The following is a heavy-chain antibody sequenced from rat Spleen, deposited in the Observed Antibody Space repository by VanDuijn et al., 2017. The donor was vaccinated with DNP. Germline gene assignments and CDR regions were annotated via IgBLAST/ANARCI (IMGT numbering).Heavy chain of an antibody. CDR3: ARWTRYFDY. Sequence: EVQLQESGSGLVKPSQSLSLTCSVTGYSITSTYCGWIRKFPGNKMEYIGHISYSGNTNYNPSLKSRISITRDTSKNHFFLHLNSVTTEDTATYYCARWTRYFDYWGQGVMVTVSS. CDR1: GYSITSTY. J-gene: IGHJ2*01. V-gene: IGHV3-1*01. CDR2: ISYSGNT. D-gene: IGHD1-7*01.